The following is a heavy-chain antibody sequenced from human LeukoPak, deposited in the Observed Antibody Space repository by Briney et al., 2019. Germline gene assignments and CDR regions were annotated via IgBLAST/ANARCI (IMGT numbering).Heavy chain of an antibody. CDR2: IYYSGST. CDR1: GGSISSYY. D-gene: IGHD2-15*01. Sequence: SGTLSLTCTVSGGSISSYYWSWIRQPPGKGLEWIGYIYYSGSTNYNPSLKSRVTISVDTSKNQFSLKLSSVTAADTAVYYCARDRYCSGGSCYSAFHAFDIWGQGTMVTVSS. CDR3: ARDRYCSGGSCYSAFHAFDI. V-gene: IGHV4-59*01. J-gene: IGHJ3*02.